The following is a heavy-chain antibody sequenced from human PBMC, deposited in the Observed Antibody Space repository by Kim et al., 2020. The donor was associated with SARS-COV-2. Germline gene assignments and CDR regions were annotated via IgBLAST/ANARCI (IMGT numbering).Heavy chain of an antibody. V-gene: IGHV3-7*01. J-gene: IGHJ6*03. CDR3: ARDRYCSGGSCYSEDYYYYMDV. CDR1: GFTFSSYW. CDR2: IKQDGSEK. D-gene: IGHD2-15*01. Sequence: GGSLRLSCAASGFTFSSYWMSWVRQAPGKGLEWVANIKQDGSEKYYVDSVKGRFTISRDNAKNSLYLQMNSLRAEDTAVYYCARDRYCSGGSCYSEDYYYYMDVWGKGTTVTVSS.